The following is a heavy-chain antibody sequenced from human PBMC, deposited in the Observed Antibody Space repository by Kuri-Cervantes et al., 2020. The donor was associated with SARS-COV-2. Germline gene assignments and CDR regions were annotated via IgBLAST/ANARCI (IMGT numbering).Heavy chain of an antibody. V-gene: IGHV3-23*01. CDR3: AKASPTSYSSGWYAHY. D-gene: IGHD6-19*01. Sequence: GESLKISCAASGFTFSSYAMSWVCQAPGKGLEWVSTISGSGGSTYYADSVKGRFTISRDNSKNTLYLQMNSLRAEDTAVYYCAKASPTSYSSGWYAHYWGQGTLVTVSS. CDR1: GFTFSSYA. CDR2: ISGSGGST. J-gene: IGHJ4*02.